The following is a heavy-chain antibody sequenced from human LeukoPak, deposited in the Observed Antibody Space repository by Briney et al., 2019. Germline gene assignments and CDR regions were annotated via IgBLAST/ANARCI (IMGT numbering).Heavy chain of an antibody. D-gene: IGHD3-10*02. V-gene: IGHV4-59*12. Sequence: SETLSLTCTVSGASLSGYYWTWIRQPPGKGLEWIGYNSYSRSTNYNPSLKSRVTISVDTSKNQFSLKLNSVTAADTAVYYCARGVRGVAYYFDYWGQGTLVAVSS. CDR1: GASLSGYY. J-gene: IGHJ4*02. CDR2: NSYSRST. CDR3: ARGVRGVAYYFDY.